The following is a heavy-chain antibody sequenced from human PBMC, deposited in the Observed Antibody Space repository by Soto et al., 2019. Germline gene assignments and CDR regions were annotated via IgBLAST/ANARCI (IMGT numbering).Heavy chain of an antibody. CDR2: IIPIFGTA. J-gene: IGHJ5*02. Sequence: SVKVSCKASGGTFSSYAISWVRQAPGQGLEWMGGIIPIFGTANYAQKFQGRVTITADESTSTAYMELSSLRSEDTAVYYCALPQSSDFWSGYYRGNWFDPWGQGTLVTVSS. D-gene: IGHD3-3*01. CDR3: ALPQSSDFWSGYYRGNWFDP. CDR1: GGTFSSYA. V-gene: IGHV1-69*13.